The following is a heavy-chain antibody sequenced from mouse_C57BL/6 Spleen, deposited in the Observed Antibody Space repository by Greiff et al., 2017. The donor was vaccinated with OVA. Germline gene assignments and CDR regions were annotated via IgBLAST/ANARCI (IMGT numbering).Heavy chain of an antibody. CDR2: INYDGSST. J-gene: IGHJ2*01. V-gene: IGHV5-16*01. D-gene: IGHD1-1*01. CDR1: GFTFSDYY. CDR3: ARLITTVGYFDY. Sequence: EVKVVESEGGLVQPGSSMKLSCTASGFTFSDYYMAWVRQVPEKGLEWVANINYDGSSTYYLDSLKSRFIISRDNAKNILYLQMSSLKSEDTATYYCARLITTVGYFDYWGQGTTLTVSS.